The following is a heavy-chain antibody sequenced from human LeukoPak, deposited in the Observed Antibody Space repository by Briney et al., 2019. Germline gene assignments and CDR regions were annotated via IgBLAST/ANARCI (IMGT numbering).Heavy chain of an antibody. CDR3: AREGSDFWSGYSKGYFDC. CDR1: GFTFSSYS. V-gene: IGHV3-48*01. Sequence: PPGGSLRLSCAVSGFTFSSYSMNWVRRAPGKGLEWVSYIGSSVSTRYYADSVKGRFTISRDNGKHSLYLQMNSLRAEDTAVYYCAREGSDFWSGYSKGYFDCWGQGTLVTVSS. D-gene: IGHD3-3*01. CDR2: IGSSVSTR. J-gene: IGHJ4*02.